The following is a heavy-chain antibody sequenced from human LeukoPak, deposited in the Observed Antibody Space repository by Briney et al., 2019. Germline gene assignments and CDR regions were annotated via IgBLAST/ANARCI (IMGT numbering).Heavy chain of an antibody. CDR1: GNSVSSNSAA. J-gene: IGHJ4*02. CDR3: ARQGGPYRPLEY. CDR2: TYYRSKWYN. V-gene: IGHV6-1*01. Sequence: SQTLSLTCAISGNSVSSNSAAWNWIRQSRSRGLEWLGRTYYRSKWYNDYAVSVKSRITINPDTSKNQFSLKLTSVTAADTAVYYSARQGGPYRPLEYSGQGTLVTVSS.